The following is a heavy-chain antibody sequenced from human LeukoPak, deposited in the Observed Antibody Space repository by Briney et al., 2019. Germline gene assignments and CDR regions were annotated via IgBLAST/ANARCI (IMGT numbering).Heavy chain of an antibody. J-gene: IGHJ4*02. D-gene: IGHD4-17*01. CDR1: GFTFSSYS. CDR3: AKAFYGDPYYFDY. V-gene: IGHV3-21*01. CDR2: ISSSSSYI. Sequence: PGGSLRLSCAASGFTFSSYSMNWVRQAPGKGLEWVSSISSSSSYIYYADSVKGRFTISRDNAKNSPYLQMNSLRAEDTAVYYCAKAFYGDPYYFDYWGQGTLVTVSS.